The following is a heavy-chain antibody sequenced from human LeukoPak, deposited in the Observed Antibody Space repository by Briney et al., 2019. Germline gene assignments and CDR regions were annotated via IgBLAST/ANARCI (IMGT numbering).Heavy chain of an antibody. CDR2: IYYSGST. CDR1: GGSISSYY. Sequence: SETLSPTCTVSGGSISSYYWSWIRQPPGKGLEWIGYIYYSGSTNYNPSLKSRVTISVDTSKNQFSLKLSSVTAADTAVYYCASSYLHYNWNDEVRFDYWGQGTLVTVSS. V-gene: IGHV4-59*08. J-gene: IGHJ4*02. D-gene: IGHD1-1*01. CDR3: ASSYLHYNWNDEVRFDY.